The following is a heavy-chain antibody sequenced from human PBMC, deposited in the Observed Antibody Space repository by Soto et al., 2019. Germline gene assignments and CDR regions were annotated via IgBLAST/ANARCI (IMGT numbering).Heavy chain of an antibody. CDR2: INPNSGGT. V-gene: IGHV1-2*02. J-gene: IGHJ6*02. D-gene: IGHD6-13*01. Sequence: ASVKVSCKASGYTFTGYYMHWVRQAPGQGLEWMGWINPNSGGTNYAQKFQGRVTMTRDTPISTAYMELSRLRSDDTAVYYCARGSSGSSWVRAPGGMDVWGQGTTVTVSS. CDR1: GYTFTGYY. CDR3: ARGSSGSSWVRAPGGMDV.